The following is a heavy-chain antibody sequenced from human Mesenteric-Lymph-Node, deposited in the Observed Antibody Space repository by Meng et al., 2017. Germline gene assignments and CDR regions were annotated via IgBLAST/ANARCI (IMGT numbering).Heavy chain of an antibody. J-gene: IGHJ1*01. V-gene: IGHV5-51*01. CDR2: IYPDHSDT. CDR3: VRVAKYFNY. Sequence: GESLKISCKGSGYTFKGYWIAWVRQMPGKGLEWMGIIYPDHSDTRYSPSFQGQVMISADKSIDTAYLQWSSLKASDTAMYFCVRVAKYFNYWGQGTPVTVSS. CDR1: GYTFKGYW.